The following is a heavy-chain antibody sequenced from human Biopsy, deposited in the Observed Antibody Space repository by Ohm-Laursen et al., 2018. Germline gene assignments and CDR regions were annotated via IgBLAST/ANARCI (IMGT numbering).Heavy chain of an antibody. CDR2: INHSGST. CDR3: ARVGAGAPSIDYFDY. V-gene: IGHV4-34*01. D-gene: IGHD1-26*01. CDR1: GGSFTGYY. Sequence: GTLSLTCAVYGGSFTGYYWSWIRQPPGKGLEWIGEINHSGSTNYNPSLKSRVTISLDTSKNQLSLKLSSVTAADTAVYYCARVGAGAPSIDYFDYWGQGALVTISS. J-gene: IGHJ4*02.